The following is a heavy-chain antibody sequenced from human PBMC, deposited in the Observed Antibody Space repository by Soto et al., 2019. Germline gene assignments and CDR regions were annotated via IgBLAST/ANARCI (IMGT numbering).Heavy chain of an antibody. CDR3: GRGYYYGSGNDYRPDYYHYGIDF. D-gene: IGHD3-10*01. CDR1: GFTVTSCY. V-gene: IGHV3-53*01. J-gene: IGHJ6*02. CDR2: IYTGGST. Sequence: AGSLSLSCAASGFTVTSCYMSWVRQAPGKGLEWVSLIYTGGSTNYADSVNVRFTISRDNSKNTLYLQMHSLRAEDTLVYYCGRGYYYGSGNDYRPDYYHYGIDFWGQGTTVTVSS.